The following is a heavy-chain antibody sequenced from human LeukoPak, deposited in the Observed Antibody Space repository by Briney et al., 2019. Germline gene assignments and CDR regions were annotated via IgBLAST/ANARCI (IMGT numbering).Heavy chain of an antibody. Sequence: ASVKVSCKTSGYKFTSYGISWVRQAPGQGLEWMGRISGYDGNAEYVEKFQGRVTMTTDTSTNTGYMEVRSLRSDDTAVYYCARDQWESHFDYWGQGTLVIVSS. D-gene: IGHD1-26*01. CDR2: ISGYDGNA. J-gene: IGHJ4*02. CDR3: ARDQWESHFDY. V-gene: IGHV1-18*01. CDR1: GYKFTSYG.